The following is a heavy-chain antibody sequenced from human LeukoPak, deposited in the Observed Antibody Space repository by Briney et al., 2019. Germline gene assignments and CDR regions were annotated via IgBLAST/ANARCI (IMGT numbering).Heavy chain of an antibody. CDR2: VVGHNGHT. Sequence: ASVNVSCKTSGYTFPKNGIAWVRQAPGQGLEWMGWVVGHNGHTKYAQRFQGRVIMTTDTSTSTAYMELRSLKSDDTAIYYCATVGRLHYVLEDWGQGTLVTVSS. CDR3: ATVGRLHYVLED. J-gene: IGHJ4*02. D-gene: IGHD3-3*01. CDR1: GYTFPKNG. V-gene: IGHV1-18*01.